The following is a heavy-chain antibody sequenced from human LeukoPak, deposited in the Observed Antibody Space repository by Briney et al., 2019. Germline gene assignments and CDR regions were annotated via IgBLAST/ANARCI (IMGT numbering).Heavy chain of an antibody. CDR2: IYTSGST. D-gene: IGHD1-1*01. J-gene: IGHJ4*02. V-gene: IGHV4-61*02. Sequence: SETPSLTCTVSGGSISSGSYYWSWIRQPAGKGLEWIGPIYTSGSTNYNPSLKSRVTISVDTSKNQFSLKLSSVTAADTAVYYCARELGLEYFDYWGQGTLVTVSS. CDR1: GGSISSGSYY. CDR3: ARELGLEYFDY.